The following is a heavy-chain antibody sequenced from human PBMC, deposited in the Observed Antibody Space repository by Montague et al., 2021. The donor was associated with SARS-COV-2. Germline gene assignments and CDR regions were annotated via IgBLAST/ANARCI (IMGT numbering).Heavy chain of an antibody. CDR1: GGSIGSYY. V-gene: IGHV4-59*01. D-gene: IGHD2-15*01. J-gene: IGHJ6*02. CDR2: INYSGGT. CDR3: ARNLVVHYWYGMDV. Sequence: SETLSLTCTVAGGSIGSYYWSWIRQPPGKGLEWIGYINYSGGTNYNPSLKSRVTISVDTSKNQFSLNLSSVTAADTAVYYCARNLVVHYWYGMDVWGQGTTVTVSS.